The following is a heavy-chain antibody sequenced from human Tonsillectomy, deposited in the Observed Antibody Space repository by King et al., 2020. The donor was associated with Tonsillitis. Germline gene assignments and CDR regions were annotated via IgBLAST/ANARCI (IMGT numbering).Heavy chain of an antibody. Sequence: VQLVESGGGVVQPGRSLRLSCAASGFTFSSYGMHWVRQAPGKGLEWVAVISYDGSNKYYADSVKGRFTISRDNSKNTLYLQMNSLRAEDTAVYYCAKTGDDSESGSYFLDYWGHGTLVTVSS. CDR2: ISYDGSNK. CDR3: AKTGDDSESGSYFLDY. CDR1: GFTFSSYG. V-gene: IGHV3-30*18. D-gene: IGHD1-26*01. J-gene: IGHJ4*01.